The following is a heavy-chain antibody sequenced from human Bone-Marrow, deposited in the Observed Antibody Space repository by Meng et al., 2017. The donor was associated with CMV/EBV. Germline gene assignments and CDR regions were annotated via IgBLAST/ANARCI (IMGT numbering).Heavy chain of an antibody. CDR1: GFTFGDYT. Sequence: GGSLRLSCTTSGFTFGDYTMSWVRQAPGKGLEWVGFIRSKTYGGTTQYAASVKGRFTISRDESKTIAYLQMNSLKTEDTAVYYCARDRMMFGLDVWGQGTTVTVSS. CDR3: ARDRMMFGLDV. V-gene: IGHV3-49*04. CDR2: IRSKTYGGTT. D-gene: IGHD3-10*02. J-gene: IGHJ6*02.